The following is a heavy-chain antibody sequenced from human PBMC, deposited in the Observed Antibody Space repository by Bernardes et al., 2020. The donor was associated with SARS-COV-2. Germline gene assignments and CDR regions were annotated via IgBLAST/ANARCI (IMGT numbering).Heavy chain of an antibody. D-gene: IGHD6-13*01. CDR3: ARIAADYYYGMDV. V-gene: IGHV2-26*01. J-gene: IGHJ6*02. CDR1: GFSLSNAKMG. CDR2: IFSNDEK. Sequence: SGPTLVKPTETLTLTCTVPGFSLSNAKMGVSWIRQPPGKALEWLAHIFSNDEKSYNTSLKSRLTISKDTPKSQLVLTFTNMDPVDTATYYCARIAADYYYGMDVWGQGTTVTVSS.